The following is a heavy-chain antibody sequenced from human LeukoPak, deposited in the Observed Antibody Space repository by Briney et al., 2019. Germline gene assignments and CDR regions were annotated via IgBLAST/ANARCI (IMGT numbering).Heavy chain of an antibody. Sequence: ASVKVSCKASGYTFTGYYMHWVRQAPGQGLEWMGWINPNSGGTNYAQKFQGRVTMTRDTSISTAYMELSRLRSDDTAVYYCARVSRRFGSMGTNWFDPWGQGTLVTVSS. V-gene: IGHV1-2*02. CDR3: ARVSRRFGSMGTNWFDP. D-gene: IGHD3-10*01. CDR2: INPNSGGT. J-gene: IGHJ5*02. CDR1: GYTFTGYY.